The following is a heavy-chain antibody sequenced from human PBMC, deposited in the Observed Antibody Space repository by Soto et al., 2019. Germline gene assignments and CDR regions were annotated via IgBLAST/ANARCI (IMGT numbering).Heavy chain of an antibody. J-gene: IGHJ6*02. CDR2: IYHSGST. CDR3: TREMIYGSERSSYYYAMDV. V-gene: IGHV4-4*02. D-gene: IGHD3-10*01. CDR1: GASINSSNW. Sequence: QVQLQESGPGLVKPSGTLSLTCAVSGASINSSNWWSWVRQPPGKGLEWIGEIYHSGSTNYNPSLMSRLTISVDRSKNQLSLKLRSVTAADTAVYYCTREMIYGSERSSYYYAMDVWGRGTTVTVSS.